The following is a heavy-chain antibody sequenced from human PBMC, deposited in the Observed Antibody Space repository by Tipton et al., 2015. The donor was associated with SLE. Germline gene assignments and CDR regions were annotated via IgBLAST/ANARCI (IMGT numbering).Heavy chain of an antibody. CDR1: GVSISTYY. Sequence: TLSLTCTVSGVSISTYYWSWVRQPPGKGLEWIGYIYYSGSTNHNPSLKSRITISVDTSKNQFSLDLSSVTAADTAVYYCARAPFRVAAAGTGFDYWGQGTLVTVSS. D-gene: IGHD6-13*01. CDR2: IYYSGST. J-gene: IGHJ4*02. CDR3: ARAPFRVAAAGTGFDY. V-gene: IGHV4-59*12.